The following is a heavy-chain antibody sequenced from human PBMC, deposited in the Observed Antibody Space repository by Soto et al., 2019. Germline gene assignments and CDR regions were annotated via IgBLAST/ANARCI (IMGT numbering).Heavy chain of an antibody. V-gene: IGHV4-39*01. Sequence: SETLSLTCTVSGGSISSGDYYWSWIRQPPGKGLEWIGSIYYSGSTYYNPSLKSRVTISVDTSKNQFSLKLSSVTAADTAVYYCAVYLGYYYGMDVWGQGTTVTVSS. CDR3: AVYLGYYYGMDV. CDR1: GGSISSGDYY. CDR2: IYYSGST. J-gene: IGHJ6*02. D-gene: IGHD2-2*01.